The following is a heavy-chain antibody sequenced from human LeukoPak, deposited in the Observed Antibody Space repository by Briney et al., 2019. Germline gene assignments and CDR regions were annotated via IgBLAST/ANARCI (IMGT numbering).Heavy chain of an antibody. CDR1: GFTFDNYW. CDR3: ARDGGGDSSGFYDY. J-gene: IGHJ4*02. D-gene: IGHD3-22*01. CDR2: IKQDGGER. Sequence: GGSLRLSCTASGFTFDNYWMTWVRQPPGKGLEWVANIKQDGGERYYVDSVRGRFTISRDNSKNSLYLQMNSLRAEDTAVYYCARDGGGDSSGFYDYWGQGTLVTVSS. V-gene: IGHV3-7*03.